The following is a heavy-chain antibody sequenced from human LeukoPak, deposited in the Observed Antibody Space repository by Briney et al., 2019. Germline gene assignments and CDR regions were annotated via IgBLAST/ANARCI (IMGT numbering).Heavy chain of an antibody. V-gene: IGHV1-69*06. CDR2: IIPIFGTA. CDR1: GGTFSSYA. D-gene: IGHD2-21*01. J-gene: IGHJ3*02. CDR3: ARTHSSVPYNAFDI. Sequence: ASVKVSCKASGGTFSSYAISWVRQAPGQGLEWMGGIIPIFGTANYAQKFQGRVTITADKSTSTVYMELSSLRSEDTAVYYCARTHSSVPYNAFDIWGQGTMVTVSS.